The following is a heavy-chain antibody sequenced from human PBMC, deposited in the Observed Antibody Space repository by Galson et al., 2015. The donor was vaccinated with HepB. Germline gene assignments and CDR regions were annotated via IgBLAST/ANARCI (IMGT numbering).Heavy chain of an antibody. J-gene: IGHJ4*02. V-gene: IGHV3-53*01. D-gene: IGHD3-22*01. CDR3: ARASDDSGLDF. CDR1: GFTVGSNY. CDR2: IYGDGST. Sequence: SLRLSCAASGFTVGSNYMSWVRQAPGKGLEWVADIYGDGSTYYADSVKGRVTISSADSNNTLYLQMNSLAAEDTAGYYCARASDDSGLDFWGQGTLVTVSS.